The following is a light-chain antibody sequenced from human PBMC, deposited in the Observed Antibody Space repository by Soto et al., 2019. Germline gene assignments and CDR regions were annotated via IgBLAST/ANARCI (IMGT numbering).Light chain of an antibody. CDR3: QQYQNLWT. Sequence: EIVMTQSPATLSVSPGERATLSCRASQSVSSRLAWYQQKRGQAPRLLIYDASTRATGIPARFSGSGSGTEFNLTISSLQSEDFAVYYCQQYQNLWTFGQGTKVDIK. J-gene: IGKJ1*01. CDR1: QSVSSR. CDR2: DAS. V-gene: IGKV3-15*01.